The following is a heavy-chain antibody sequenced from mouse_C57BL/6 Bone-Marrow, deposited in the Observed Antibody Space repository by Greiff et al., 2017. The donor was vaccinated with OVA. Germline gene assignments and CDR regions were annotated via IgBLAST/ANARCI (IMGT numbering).Heavy chain of an antibody. J-gene: IGHJ3*01. Sequence: EASGIDFSRSWMSWVRRAPGKGLEWIGEINPDSSTINYAPSLKDKFIISRDNAKNTLYLQMSKVRSEDTALYYCAGSNYGFAYWGQGTLVTVSA. CDR3: AGSNYGFAY. CDR2: INPDSSTI. V-gene: IGHV4-1*01. D-gene: IGHD2-5*01. CDR1: GIDFSRSW.